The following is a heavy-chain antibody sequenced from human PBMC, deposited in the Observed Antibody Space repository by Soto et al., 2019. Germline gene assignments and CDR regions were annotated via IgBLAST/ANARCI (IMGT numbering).Heavy chain of an antibody. V-gene: IGHV1-3*05. CDR1: GYTFTSYA. D-gene: IGHD4-17*01. CDR2: INAGNGNT. J-gene: IGHJ4*02. Sequence: QVQLVQSGAEEKKPGASVKVSCKASGYTFTSYAMHWVRQAPGQRLEWMGWINAGNGNTKYSQKLQGRVTITRDTSESTAYMELSSLRSEDTAVYYCARDRGNYGDYGGLDYWGQGTLVTVSS. CDR3: ARDRGNYGDYGGLDY.